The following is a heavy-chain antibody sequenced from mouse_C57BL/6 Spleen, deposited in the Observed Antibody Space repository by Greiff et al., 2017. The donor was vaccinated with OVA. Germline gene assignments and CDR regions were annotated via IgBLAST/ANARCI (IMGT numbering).Heavy chain of an antibody. CDR1: GYAFSSSW. CDR2: IYPGDGDT. J-gene: IGHJ2*01. D-gene: IGHD1-1*01. CDR3: AITTVVAKDFDY. V-gene: IGHV1-82*01. Sequence: VKLMESGPELVKPGASVKISCKASGYAFSSSWMNWVKQRPGKGLEWIGRIYPGDGDTNYNGKFKGKATLTADKSSSTAYMQLSSLTSEDSAVYFCAITTVVAKDFDYWGQGTTLTVSS.